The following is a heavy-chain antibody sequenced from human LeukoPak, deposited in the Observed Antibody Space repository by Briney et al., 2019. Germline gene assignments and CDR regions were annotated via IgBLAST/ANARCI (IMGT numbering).Heavy chain of an antibody. Sequence: GGSLRLSCAASGFTFDDYAMHWVRQAPGKGLEWVSGISWNSGSIGYADSVKGRFTISRDNAKNSLYLQMNSLRAEDTALYYCAKGSAVAEFLGWFDPWGQGTLVTVSS. CDR1: GFTFDDYA. CDR3: AKGSAVAEFLGWFDP. V-gene: IGHV3-9*01. J-gene: IGHJ5*02. CDR2: ISWNSGSI. D-gene: IGHD6-19*01.